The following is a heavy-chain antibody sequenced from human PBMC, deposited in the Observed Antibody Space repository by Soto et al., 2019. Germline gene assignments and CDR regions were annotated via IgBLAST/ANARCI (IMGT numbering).Heavy chain of an antibody. CDR3: ARGHLPGGNSFYFDY. J-gene: IGHJ4*02. CDR1: GGSFSGNY. D-gene: IGHD4-4*01. V-gene: IGHV4-34*02. CDR2: ISHSGNT. Sequence: QVQLQQWGAGLLKPSETLSLTCAVSGGSFSGNYWTWIRQPPGKGLEWIGEISHSGNTNYHPSLKSRVTISVDTSETQFSLNLSSVTAADTADYYCARGHLPGGNSFYFDYWGQGSRVTVSS.